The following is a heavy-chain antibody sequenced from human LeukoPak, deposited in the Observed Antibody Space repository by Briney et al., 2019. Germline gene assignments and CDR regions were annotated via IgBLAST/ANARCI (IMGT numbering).Heavy chain of an antibody. D-gene: IGHD5-24*01. J-gene: IGHJ4*02. CDR2: IKQDGSEK. Sequence: QTGGSLRLSCAGSGFTFSSYWMTWVRQAPGKGLEWVANIKQDGSEKNYVDSVKGRFTISRDNAKNSLYLQMNSLRAEDTAVYYCVREARESGGFDYWGQGTLVTVSS. CDR3: VREARESGGFDY. V-gene: IGHV3-7*01. CDR1: GFTFSSYW.